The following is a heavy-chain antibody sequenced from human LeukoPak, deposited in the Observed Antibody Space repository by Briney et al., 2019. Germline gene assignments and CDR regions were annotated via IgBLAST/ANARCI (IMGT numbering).Heavy chain of an antibody. CDR1: GFTFSSFA. Sequence: PGGSLRLSCSASGFTFSSFAMHWVRQAPGKGLQYVSAISNNGGSTYYADSVMGRFTISRDNSKNTLYLQMSSLRAEDTAVYYCVKDRTGGYFDYWGQGTLVTV. CDR2: ISNNGGST. J-gene: IGHJ4*02. V-gene: IGHV3-64D*09. CDR3: VKDRTGGYFDY. D-gene: IGHD1-14*01.